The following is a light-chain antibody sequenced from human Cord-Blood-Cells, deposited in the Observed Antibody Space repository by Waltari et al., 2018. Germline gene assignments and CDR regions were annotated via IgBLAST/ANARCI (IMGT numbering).Light chain of an antibody. CDR1: NIGNKR. J-gene: IGLJ2*01. V-gene: IGLV3-21*04. Sequence: SYVLTQPPSVSVAPGKTARITCGGHNIGNKRGHWYQQKPGQAPVLVIYYDSDRPSGIPERFSGSNSGNTATLTISRVEAGDEADYYGQVWDSSSDHVVFGGGTKLTVL. CDR3: QVWDSSSDHVV. CDR2: YDS.